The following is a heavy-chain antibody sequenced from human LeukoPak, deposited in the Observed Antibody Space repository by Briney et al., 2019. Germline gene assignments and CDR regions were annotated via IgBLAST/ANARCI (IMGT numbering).Heavy chain of an antibody. V-gene: IGHV4-30-4*01. J-gene: IGHJ5*02. CDR3: ARGGWSSHWFDP. Sequence: SETLSLTCTVSGASISSGDYYWTWIRQPPGKGLEWIGYIYYSGTTFYNPSLKSRITMSVDTSKSQFSLKLSSVTAADTAVYYCARGGWSSHWFDPWGQGTLVIVSS. D-gene: IGHD3-3*01. CDR1: GASISSGDYY. CDR2: IYYSGTT.